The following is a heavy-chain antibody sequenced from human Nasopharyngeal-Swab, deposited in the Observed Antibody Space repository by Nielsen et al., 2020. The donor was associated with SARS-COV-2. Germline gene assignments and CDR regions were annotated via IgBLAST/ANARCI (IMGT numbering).Heavy chain of an antibody. Sequence: GGSLRLSYAASGFTFSSYWMHWVRQAPGKGLVWVSRINSDGSSTSYADSVKGRFTISRDNAKNTLYLQMNSLRAEDTAVYYCARAQWLVLWFDPWGQGTLVTVSS. J-gene: IGHJ5*02. V-gene: IGHV3-74*01. CDR1: GFTFSSYW. CDR3: ARAQWLVLWFDP. CDR2: INSDGSST. D-gene: IGHD6-19*01.